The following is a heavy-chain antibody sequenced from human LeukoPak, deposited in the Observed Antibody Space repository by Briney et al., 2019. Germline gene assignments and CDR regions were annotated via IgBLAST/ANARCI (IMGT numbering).Heavy chain of an antibody. CDR3: ARGLSCSGNTCYAAHFDS. CDR1: GDTFTTYG. CDR2: ISGYNGNT. V-gene: IGHV1-18*01. J-gene: IGHJ4*02. Sequence: GASVKVSCKASGDTFTTYGITWVRQAPGQGLERMGWISGYNGNTEYTQKFQGRVAMTRDTSTSTAYMELRSLRSDDTAVYYCARGLSCSGNTCYAAHFDSWGQGTLVTVSS. D-gene: IGHD2-15*01.